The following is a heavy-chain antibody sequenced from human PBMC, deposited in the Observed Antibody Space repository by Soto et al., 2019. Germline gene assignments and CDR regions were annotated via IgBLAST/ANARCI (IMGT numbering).Heavy chain of an antibody. D-gene: IGHD2-21*02. CDR3: VREDDGGDRDYYGLDV. V-gene: IGHV4-30-4*01. Sequence: SQTMSLLCTVSGGCLNSEHYHRTRNRQAPGKGLEWIGYIHYTGSVRYNPSLQSRITMSVDTSKNLFSLNLSSVTAADTAVYFCVREDDGGDRDYYGLDVWGQGTMVTVSS. J-gene: IGHJ6*02. CDR2: IHYTGSV. CDR1: GGCLNSEHYH.